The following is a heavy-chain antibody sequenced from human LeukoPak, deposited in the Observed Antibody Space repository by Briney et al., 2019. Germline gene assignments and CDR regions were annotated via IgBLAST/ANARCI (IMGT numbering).Heavy chain of an antibody. D-gene: IGHD1-26*01. Sequence: ASETLSLTCTVSGYSISSGYYWGWIRQPPGEGLEWIGSIYHSGSTDYNPSLKSRVTISVDTSKNQYSLKMSSVTATDTAVYYCARTVSGSYYVAGFDIWGQGTMVTVSS. V-gene: IGHV4-38-2*02. CDR1: GYSISSGYY. CDR3: ARTVSGSYYVAGFDI. CDR2: IYHSGST. J-gene: IGHJ3*02.